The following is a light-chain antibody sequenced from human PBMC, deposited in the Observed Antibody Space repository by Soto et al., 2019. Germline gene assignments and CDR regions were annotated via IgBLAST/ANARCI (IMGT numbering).Light chain of an antibody. CDR1: QTISSK. Sequence: IVMTQSPATLSVSPGERATLSCGASQTISSKLAWYQQKPGQAPRLLIYSASTRATGIPARFSGSGSGTELTLTISSLQSEDFAVYYCQQYNNWPLTFGGGTKVEIK. CDR3: QQYNNWPLT. CDR2: SAS. V-gene: IGKV3-15*01. J-gene: IGKJ4*01.